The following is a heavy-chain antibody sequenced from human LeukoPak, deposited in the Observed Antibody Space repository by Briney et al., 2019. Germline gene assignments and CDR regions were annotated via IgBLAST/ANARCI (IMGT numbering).Heavy chain of an antibody. CDR2: ISGSGGST. D-gene: IGHD3-3*01. V-gene: IGHV3-23*01. J-gene: IGHJ4*02. CDR3: AKDGFSTTLGVVSPGQRVDY. CDR1: GFTFRSYA. Sequence: GGSLRLSCAASGFTFRSYAVNWVRQAPGKGLEWVSAISGSGGSTYYADSVKGRFTISRDNSKNTLYLQMNSLRAEDTAVYYCAKDGFSTTLGVVSPGQRVDYWGQGTLVTVSS.